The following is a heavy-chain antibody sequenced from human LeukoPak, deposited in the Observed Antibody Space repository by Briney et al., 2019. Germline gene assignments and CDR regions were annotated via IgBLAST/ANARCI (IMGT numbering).Heavy chain of an antibody. Sequence: GESLKISCECSGYIFTNYWIGWVRQMPGKGLEWMGIIYPGDSDTRYSPSFQGQVTISADKSISTAYLQWSSLKASDTAMYYCARHIGDGYNSEDSDYWGQGTLVTVSS. CDR1: GYIFTNYW. J-gene: IGHJ4*02. D-gene: IGHD5-24*01. CDR2: IYPGDSDT. V-gene: IGHV5-51*01. CDR3: ARHIGDGYNSEDSDY.